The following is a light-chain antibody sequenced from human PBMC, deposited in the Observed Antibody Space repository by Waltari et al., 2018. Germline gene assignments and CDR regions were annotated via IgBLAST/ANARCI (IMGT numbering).Light chain of an antibody. CDR2: DVH. Sequence: QSALTQPPSASGSPGQSVTISCSGTSSDIATYNFVSWYQQHPGKAPKLMIFDVHTRPSGVPDRFSGSKSGNTASLTVSGLQAEDEADYFCASYAGGNNLIFGGGTKLTVL. V-gene: IGLV2-8*01. CDR3: ASYAGGNNLI. CDR1: SSDIATYNF. J-gene: IGLJ2*01.